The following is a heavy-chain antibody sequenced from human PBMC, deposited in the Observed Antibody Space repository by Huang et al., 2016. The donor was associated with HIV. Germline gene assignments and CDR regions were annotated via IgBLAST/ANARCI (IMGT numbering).Heavy chain of an antibody. Sequence: QVRLVESGGGVVQPGRSLRLSCAASGFTFSSYGMHWVRQAPGKGLEWVAVISYDKSNKYYADSVKGRLTISRDNSKNTLYLQINSLTTEDTAVYYCAKGGRAAAVMDVWGKGTTVTVSS. CDR2: ISYDKSNK. V-gene: IGHV3-30*18. D-gene: IGHD6-13*01. CDR3: AKGGRAAAVMDV. J-gene: IGHJ6*04. CDR1: GFTFSSYG.